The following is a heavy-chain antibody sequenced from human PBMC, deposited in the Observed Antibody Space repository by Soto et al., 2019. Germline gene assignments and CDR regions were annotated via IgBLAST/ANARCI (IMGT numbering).Heavy chain of an antibody. D-gene: IGHD3-10*01. CDR1: CGSISRSSYY. V-gene: IGHV4-39*01. Sequence: SETLSLISTVSCGSISRSSYYWGWIRQPPGKGLEWIGSIYYSGLTYYNPSLKSRVTISVDTSKNQFSLKLSSVTAADTAVYYCARLYGSGSYSFYGMDVWGQGTTVTVSS. J-gene: IGHJ6*02. CDR2: IYYSGLT. CDR3: ARLYGSGSYSFYGMDV.